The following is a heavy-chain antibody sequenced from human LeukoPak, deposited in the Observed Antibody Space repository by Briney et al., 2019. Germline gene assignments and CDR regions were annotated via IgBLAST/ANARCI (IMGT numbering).Heavy chain of an antibody. J-gene: IGHJ4*02. CDR3: ARARYFDY. V-gene: IGHV3-7*01. CDR1: GFTFSTYW. CDR2: IKEDGSEK. Sequence: GGSLRLSCAASGFTFSTYWMSWVRQAPGKGLEWVANIKEDGSEKNYVDSVKGRFTISRGNAKNSLYLQMNSLRAEDTAVYYCARARYFDYWGQGMLVTVSS.